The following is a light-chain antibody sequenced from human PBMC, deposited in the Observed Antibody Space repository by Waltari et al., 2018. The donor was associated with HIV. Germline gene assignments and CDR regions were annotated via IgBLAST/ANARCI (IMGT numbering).Light chain of an antibody. CDR1: RTVYFNSNNQNY. CDR3: QQYYTIEST. V-gene: IGKV4-1*01. CDR2: GAS. J-gene: IGKJ4*01. Sequence: DIVMTQSPDSLPVSLGERATMNCRSSRTVYFNSNNQNYLAWYTQKPGQSPKVLIYGASTRASGVPGRFSGSGSGTDFNLTISSLQADDVAVYYCQQYYTIESTFGGGTKVEIK.